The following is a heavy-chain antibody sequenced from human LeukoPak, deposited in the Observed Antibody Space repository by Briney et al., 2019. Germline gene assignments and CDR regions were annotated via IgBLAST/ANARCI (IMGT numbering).Heavy chain of an antibody. D-gene: IGHD6-6*01. V-gene: IGHV3-20*04. CDR1: GFTFDDYG. CDR3: ARAFSSFWPIDY. Sequence: GGPLRLSCAASGFTFDDYGMSWVRQAPGKGLEWVSGINWNGGSAGYADSVKGRFTISRDNAKNSLYLQMNSLRAEDTALYYCARAFSSFWPIDYWGQGTLVTVSS. CDR2: INWNGGSA. J-gene: IGHJ4*02.